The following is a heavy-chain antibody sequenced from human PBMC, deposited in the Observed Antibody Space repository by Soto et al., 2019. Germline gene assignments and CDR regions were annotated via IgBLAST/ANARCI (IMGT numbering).Heavy chain of an antibody. CDR2: ISGSGGST. V-gene: IGHV3-23*01. Sequence: EEQLLESGGGLVQPGGSLRLSCAASGFTFSSYAMSWVRQAPGKGLEWVSAISGSGGSTYYADSVKGRFTISRDNSKNTLYLQMNSLRAEDTAVYYCAKDHGRDDATHDFDYWGQGTLVTVSS. J-gene: IGHJ4*02. D-gene: IGHD1-1*01. CDR3: AKDHGRDDATHDFDY. CDR1: GFTFSSYA.